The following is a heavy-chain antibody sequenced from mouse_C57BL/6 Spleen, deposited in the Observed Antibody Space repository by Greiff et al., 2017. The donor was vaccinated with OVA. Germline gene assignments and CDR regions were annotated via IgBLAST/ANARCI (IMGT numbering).Heavy chain of an antibody. CDR3: AAQGGLGYAMDY. CDR1: GFSLTSYG. CDR2: IWRGGST. V-gene: IGHV2-5*01. J-gene: IGHJ4*01. Sequence: VQLQQSGPGLVQPSQSLSITCTVSGFSLTSYGVHWVRQSPGKGLEWLGVIWRGGSTDYNAAFMSRLSITKNNSKSQVFFKMNSLQADDTAIYYCAAQGGLGYAMDYWGKGTSVTVSS. D-gene: IGHD4-1*01.